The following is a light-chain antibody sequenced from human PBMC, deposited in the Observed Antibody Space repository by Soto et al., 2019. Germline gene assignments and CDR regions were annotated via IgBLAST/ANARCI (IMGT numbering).Light chain of an antibody. Sequence: QSVLTQPPSVSGSPGQSVTISCTGTSSDVGNYNRVSWYQQPPGTAPKLIIYEVNNRPSGVPDRFTGSKSGNTASLTISGLQADDEANYFCSLYTTSTTRVVFGGGTKLTV. V-gene: IGLV2-18*01. CDR2: EVN. CDR3: SLYTTSTTRVV. J-gene: IGLJ2*01. CDR1: SSDVGNYNR.